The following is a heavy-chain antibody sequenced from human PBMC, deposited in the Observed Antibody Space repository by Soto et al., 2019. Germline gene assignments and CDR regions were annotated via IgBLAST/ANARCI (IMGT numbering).Heavy chain of an antibody. CDR3: AKVGSERYSGQHSDY. CDR2: ISSSSGST. J-gene: IGHJ4*02. D-gene: IGHD5-12*01. Sequence: EVQLLESGGGLMQPGGSLRLSCAASGFTFSNYAMNWVRQAPGKGLEWVSTISSSSGSTYYADSVKGRFTISRDNSKNFLYLQMNSLRGDDTAVYYCAKVGSERYSGQHSDYWGQGTLVTISS. CDR1: GFTFSNYA. V-gene: IGHV3-23*01.